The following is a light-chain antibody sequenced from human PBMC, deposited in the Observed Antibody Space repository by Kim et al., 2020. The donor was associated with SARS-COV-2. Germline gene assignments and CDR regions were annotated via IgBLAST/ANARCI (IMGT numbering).Light chain of an antibody. V-gene: IGLV2-14*01. Sequence: QSALTQPASVSGSPGQSITISCTGTSSDIGNSKYVSWYQQHPGKAPKLMIYDVSNRPSGVSNRFSGSKSGNTASLTISGLQAEDEADYYCSSYSRTNTLLFGAGTQLTVL. CDR2: DVS. J-gene: IGLJ2*01. CDR3: SSYSRTNTLL. CDR1: SSDIGNSKY.